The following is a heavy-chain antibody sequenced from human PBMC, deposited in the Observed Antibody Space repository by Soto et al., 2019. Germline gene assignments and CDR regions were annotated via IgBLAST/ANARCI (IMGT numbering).Heavy chain of an antibody. D-gene: IGHD3-16*02. Sequence: PSETLSLTCTVSGGSISSYYWSWIRQPPGKGLEWIGYIYYSGSTNYNPSLKSRVTISVDTSKNQFSLKLSSVTAADTAVYYCARVKDYVWGSYHNWFDPWGQGTLVT. CDR2: IYYSGST. CDR1: GGSISSYY. J-gene: IGHJ5*02. V-gene: IGHV4-59*01. CDR3: ARVKDYVWGSYHNWFDP.